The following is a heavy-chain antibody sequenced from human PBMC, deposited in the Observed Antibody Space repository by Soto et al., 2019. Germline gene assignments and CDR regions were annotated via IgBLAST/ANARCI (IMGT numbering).Heavy chain of an antibody. Sequence: QVQLQQWGAGLLKPSETLSLTCAVYGGSFRGYYWSWIRQPPVKRLKTIGEINHSGSTNYTPSLKSRVTLSVDTSKNQFSLKLSSVTAADTAVYYCARTIAPYIWGSYRSTKLAGQDYWGQGTLVTVSS. D-gene: IGHD3-16*02. J-gene: IGHJ4*02. CDR2: INHSGST. CDR3: ARTIAPYIWGSYRSTKLAGQDY. CDR1: GGSFRGYY. V-gene: IGHV4-34*01.